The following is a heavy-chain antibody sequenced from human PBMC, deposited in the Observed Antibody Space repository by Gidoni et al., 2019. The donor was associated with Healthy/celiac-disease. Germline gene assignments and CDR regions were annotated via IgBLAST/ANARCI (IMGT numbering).Heavy chain of an antibody. J-gene: IGHJ6*02. V-gene: IGHV3-21*01. CDR3: AREFLDSGSYQGYYYYYGMDV. Sequence: LEWVSSISSSSSYIYYADSVKGRFTISRDNAKNSLYLQMNSLRAEDTAVYYCAREFLDSGSYQGYYYYYGMDVWGQGTTVTVSS. CDR2: ISSSSSYI. D-gene: IGHD1-26*01.